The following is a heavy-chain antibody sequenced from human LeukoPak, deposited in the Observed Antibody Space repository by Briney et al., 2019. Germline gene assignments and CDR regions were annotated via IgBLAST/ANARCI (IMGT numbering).Heavy chain of an antibody. Sequence: GGSLRLSCAASGFTFTSYSMDWVRQAPGKGLEWVSTISGGGGSTYYADSVKGRFTISRDNSKNTLYLQVNSLRAEDTAVYYCAKGGKWDVTPFDYWGQGTLVTVSS. CDR2: ISGGGGST. CDR3: AKGGKWDVTPFDY. V-gene: IGHV3-23*01. J-gene: IGHJ4*02. CDR1: GFTFTSYS. D-gene: IGHD1-26*01.